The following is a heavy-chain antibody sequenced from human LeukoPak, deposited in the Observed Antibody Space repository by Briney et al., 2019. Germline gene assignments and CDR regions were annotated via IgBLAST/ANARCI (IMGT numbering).Heavy chain of an antibody. CDR1: GFTVSSNY. CDR2: IYGGGNI. Sequence: PGGSLRLSCAASGFTVSSNYMNWVRQAPGKGLEWGSVIYGGGNIYYADSVKGRFTISRDNSKNTLYLQMNSLRAEDTAVYYCARGLQGYYDSLTGYYRGRYYFDYWGQGTLVTVSS. D-gene: IGHD3-9*01. J-gene: IGHJ4*02. V-gene: IGHV3-53*01. CDR3: ARGLQGYYDSLTGYYRGRYYFDY.